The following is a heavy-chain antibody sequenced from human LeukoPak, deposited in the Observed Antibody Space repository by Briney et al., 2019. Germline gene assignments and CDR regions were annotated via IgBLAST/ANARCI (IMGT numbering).Heavy chain of an antibody. Sequence: GGSLRLSCAASGFTFSSYAMSWVRQAPGKGLEWVSGISASGGSTYYADSVKGRFTISRDNSKNTLYLQMNSLRAEDTAVYYCAKATTTSPRNFDYWGQGTLVTVSS. CDR1: GFTFSSYA. V-gene: IGHV3-23*01. D-gene: IGHD2/OR15-2a*01. CDR2: ISASGGST. CDR3: AKATTTSPRNFDY. J-gene: IGHJ4*02.